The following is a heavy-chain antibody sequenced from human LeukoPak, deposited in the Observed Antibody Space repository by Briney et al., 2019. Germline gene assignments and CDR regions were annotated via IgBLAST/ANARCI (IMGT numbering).Heavy chain of an antibody. CDR2: IKHDGSGH. V-gene: IGHV3-7*01. D-gene: IGHD3-9*01. J-gene: IGHJ4*02. CDR3: VRHPGSYNVLTGYSYYFDY. Sequence: PGGSLRLSCVGSGFTFGSYWMSWVRQAPGKGLEWVANIKHDGSGHYYADSVAGRFPLPRDNAKNSLYLEMSSLRAEDAAVYFCVRHPGSYNVLTGYSYYFDYWGQGTLVTVSS. CDR1: GFTFGSYW.